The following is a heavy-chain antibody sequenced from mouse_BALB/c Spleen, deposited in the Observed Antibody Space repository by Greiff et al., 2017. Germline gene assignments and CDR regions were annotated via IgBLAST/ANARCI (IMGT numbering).Heavy chain of an antibody. J-gene: IGHJ4*01. CDR2: ISSGGST. CDR3: APDGYPCMDY. V-gene: IGHV5-6-5*01. D-gene: IGHD2-3*01. CDR1: GFTFSSYA. Sequence: DVMLVESGGGLVKPGGSLKLSCAASGFTFSSYAMSWVRQTPEKRLEWVASISSGGSTYYPDSVKGRFTISRDNARNILYLQMSSLRSEDTAMYYCAPDGYPCMDYWGQGTSVTVSS.